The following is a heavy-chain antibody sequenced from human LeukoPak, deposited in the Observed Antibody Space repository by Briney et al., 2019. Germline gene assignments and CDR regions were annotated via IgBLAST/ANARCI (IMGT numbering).Heavy chain of an antibody. Sequence: SETLSLTCTVSGGSISSYYWSWIRQPPGKGLEWIGYIYYSGSTNYNPSLKSRVTISVDTSRNQFSLKLSSVTAADTAVYYCARGRKAPHYWGQGTLVTVSS. J-gene: IGHJ4*02. V-gene: IGHV4-59*01. CDR3: ARGRKAPHY. CDR2: IYYSGST. CDR1: GGSISSYY.